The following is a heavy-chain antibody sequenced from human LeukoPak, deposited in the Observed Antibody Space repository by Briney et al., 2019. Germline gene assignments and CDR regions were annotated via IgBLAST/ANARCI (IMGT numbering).Heavy chain of an antibody. CDR1: GFTFSSYW. J-gene: IGHJ4*02. Sequence: GGSLRLSCAASGFTFSSYWMSWVRQAPGKGLEWVANIKQDGSEKYYVDSVKGRSTISRDNAKNSLYLQMNSLRAEDTAVYYCARDFARRDGYSYFDYWGQGTLVTVSS. CDR2: IKQDGSEK. D-gene: IGHD5-24*01. V-gene: IGHV3-7*01. CDR3: ARDFARRDGYSYFDY.